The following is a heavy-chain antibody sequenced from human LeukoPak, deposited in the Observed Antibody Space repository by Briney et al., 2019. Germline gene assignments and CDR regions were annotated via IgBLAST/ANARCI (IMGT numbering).Heavy chain of an antibody. CDR1: GYTFTSYG. D-gene: IGHD3-22*01. V-gene: IGHV1-18*01. Sequence: ASVKVSCKASGYTFTSYGISWMRQAPGQGLEWMGWISAYNGNTNYAQKFQGRVTMTTDTSTSTAYMELRSLRSDVTAVYYCAKVKGDSSGYSDDYYFDYWGQGTLVTVSS. CDR2: ISAYNGNT. CDR3: AKVKGDSSGYSDDYYFDY. J-gene: IGHJ4*02.